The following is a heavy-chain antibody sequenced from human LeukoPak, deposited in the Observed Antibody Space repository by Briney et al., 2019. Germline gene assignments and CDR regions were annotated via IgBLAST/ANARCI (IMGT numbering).Heavy chain of an antibody. D-gene: IGHD6-13*01. Sequence: SETLSLTCTVSGGSISSGGYYWSWIRQHPGKGLEWIGYIYYSGSTNYNPSLKSRVTISVDTSKNQFSLKLSSVTAADTAVYYCARGVFSSSWYIDWFGPWGQGTLVTVSS. V-gene: IGHV4-61*08. CDR2: IYYSGST. J-gene: IGHJ5*02. CDR1: GGSISSGGYY. CDR3: ARGVFSSSWYIDWFGP.